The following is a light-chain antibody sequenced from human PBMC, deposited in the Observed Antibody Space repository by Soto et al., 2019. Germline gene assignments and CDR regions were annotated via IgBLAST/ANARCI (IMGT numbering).Light chain of an antibody. Sequence: QSVLTQPASVSGSPGQSITISCTGTSSDIGAYNYVSWYQQYPGKAPKLMIYGVTNRPSGVSNRFSGPKTGNTASLTISGLQAEDEADYYCFSHRSGDSHVFGTGTRSPS. V-gene: IGLV2-14*01. CDR2: GVT. CDR1: SSDIGAYNY. CDR3: FSHRSGDSHV. J-gene: IGLJ1*01.